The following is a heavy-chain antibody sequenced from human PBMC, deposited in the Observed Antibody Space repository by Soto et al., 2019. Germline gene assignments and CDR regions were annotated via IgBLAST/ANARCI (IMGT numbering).Heavy chain of an antibody. D-gene: IGHD4-17*01. CDR3: ARTTAVPNTLRSRYFFDY. V-gene: IGHV4-61*01. CDR2: VYYSGTT. Sequence: PSETLSLTCSFSVGSVSSNTYCWSWIRQPPGKRLDWIGYVYYSGTTNYNPSLKSRVTISVDLSKNQFSLRLSSVTTADTALYYCARTTAVPNTLRSRYFFDYWGQGTMVTVSS. CDR1: VGSVSSNTYC. J-gene: IGHJ4*02.